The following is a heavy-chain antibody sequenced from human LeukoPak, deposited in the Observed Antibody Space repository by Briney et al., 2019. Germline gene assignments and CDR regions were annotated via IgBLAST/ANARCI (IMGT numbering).Heavy chain of an antibody. V-gene: IGHV3-74*01. Sequence: GGSLRLSCAASRFTFSSYWMHWVRQAPGKGLVWVSRISGDGSSTTYADSVKGRFTISRDNAKNTLYLHINSLRADDTAVYYCARASGAGYDYWGQGTLVTVSS. D-gene: IGHD3-9*01. J-gene: IGHJ4*02. CDR3: ARASGAGYDY. CDR1: RFTFSSYW. CDR2: ISGDGSST.